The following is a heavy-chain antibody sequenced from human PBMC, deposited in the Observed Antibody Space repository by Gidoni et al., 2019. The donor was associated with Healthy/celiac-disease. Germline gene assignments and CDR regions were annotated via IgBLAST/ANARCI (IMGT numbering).Heavy chain of an antibody. V-gene: IGHV3-48*02. CDR3: ASSLVLYYDFWSPSPMDV. Sequence: EVQVVESGGGWVQTGGSLSLTWTASGVTFSRTGMNCVPQAPGKGLEWVSFITSSCSTISYADSWDGRFTISRDKANTSLYLQMNSLRDEDTAVYYCASSLVLYYDFWSPSPMDVWGQGTTVTVSS. J-gene: IGHJ6*02. D-gene: IGHD3-3*01. CDR1: GVTFSRTG. CDR2: ITSSCSTI.